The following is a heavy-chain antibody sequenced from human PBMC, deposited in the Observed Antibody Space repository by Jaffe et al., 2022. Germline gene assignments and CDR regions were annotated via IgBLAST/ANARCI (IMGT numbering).Heavy chain of an antibody. CDR1: GFTFSSYS. Sequence: EVQLVESGGGLVKPGGSLRLSCAASGFTFSSYSMNWVRQAPGKGLEWVSSISSSSSYIYYADSVKGRFTISRDNAKNSLYLQMNSLRAEDTAVYYCARGLEGVVPAAMDHWGQGTLVTVSS. CDR3: ARGLEGVVPAAMDH. J-gene: IGHJ4*02. D-gene: IGHD2-2*01. V-gene: IGHV3-21*01. CDR2: ISSSSSYI.